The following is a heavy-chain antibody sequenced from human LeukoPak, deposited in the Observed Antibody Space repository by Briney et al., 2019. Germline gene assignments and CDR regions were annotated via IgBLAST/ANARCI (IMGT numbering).Heavy chain of an antibody. Sequence: GASVKVSCTASGYTFTSYGISWVRQAPGQGREWMGWISAYNGNTNYAQKLQGRVTMTTDTSTSTAYMELRSLRSDDTAVYYCARRSMVRGLGYYGMDVWGKGTTVTVSS. CDR2: ISAYNGNT. J-gene: IGHJ6*04. D-gene: IGHD3-10*01. V-gene: IGHV1-18*04. CDR1: GYTFTSYG. CDR3: ARRSMVRGLGYYGMDV.